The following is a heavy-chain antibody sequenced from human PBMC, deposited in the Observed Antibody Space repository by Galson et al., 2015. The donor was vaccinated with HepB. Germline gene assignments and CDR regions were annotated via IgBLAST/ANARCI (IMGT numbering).Heavy chain of an antibody. CDR1: GYTFTGYY. CDR3: ARDGGGDKYYFDY. CDR2: INPNSGGT. J-gene: IGHJ4*02. Sequence: SVKVSCKASGYTFTGYYIHWVRQAPGQGLEWMGRINPNSGGTNYAQKFQGRVTMTRDTSISTAYMELSRLTPDDTAVYYCARDGGGDKYYFDYWGQGTLVTVSS. V-gene: IGHV1-2*06. D-gene: IGHD3-16*01.